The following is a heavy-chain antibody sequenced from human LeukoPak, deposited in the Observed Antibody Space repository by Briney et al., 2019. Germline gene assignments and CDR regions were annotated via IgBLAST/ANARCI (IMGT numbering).Heavy chain of an antibody. V-gene: IGHV3-15*01. CDR3: TTDLVILTGYSFDY. CDR2: IKSKTDGGTT. J-gene: IGHJ4*02. CDR1: GFALSDYA. D-gene: IGHD3-9*01. Sequence: GGSLRLSCAASGFALSDYAMHWVRQAPGKGLEWVGRIKSKTDGGTTDYAAPVKGRFTISRDDSKDTLYLQMNSLKTDDTAVYYCTTDLVILTGYSFDYWGQGTLVTVSS.